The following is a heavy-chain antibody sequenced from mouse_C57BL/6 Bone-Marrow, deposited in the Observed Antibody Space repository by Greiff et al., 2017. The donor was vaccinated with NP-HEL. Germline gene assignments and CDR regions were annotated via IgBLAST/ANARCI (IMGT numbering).Heavy chain of an antibody. J-gene: IGHJ2*01. CDR1: GYSITSGYY. CDR3: ARGIYGDYDY. V-gene: IGHV3-6*01. Sequence: VQLQQSGPGLVKPSQSLSLTCSVTGYSITSGYYWYWIRQFPGNKLEWMGYISYDGNNNYNPSLKNRISITRDTSKNQVFLKLNSVTTEDTATYYCARGIYGDYDYWGQGTTLTVSS. CDR2: ISYDGNN. D-gene: IGHD2-4*01.